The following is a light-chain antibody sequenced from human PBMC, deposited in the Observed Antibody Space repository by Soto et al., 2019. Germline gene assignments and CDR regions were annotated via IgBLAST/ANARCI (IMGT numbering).Light chain of an antibody. CDR1: ESISTW. V-gene: IGKV1-5*01. J-gene: IGKJ1*01. CDR3: QQYNSYSQT. Sequence: DSQMTQSPSTLSASVGDRVTYTCRASESISTWLAWYQQKPGKSPKLLIYGASNLERGVPSRFSGSGSGTEFTLTISSLQPDDFATYYCQQYNSYSQTFGQGTKVDIK. CDR2: GAS.